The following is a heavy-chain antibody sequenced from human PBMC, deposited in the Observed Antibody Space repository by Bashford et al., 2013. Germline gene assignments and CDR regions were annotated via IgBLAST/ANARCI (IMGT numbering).Heavy chain of an antibody. D-gene: IGHD3-9*01. V-gene: IGHV3-23*01. CDR1: GFIFSYYA. CDR3: AKGLGYFDILTGYFAFDY. CDR2: ISGNGSST. J-gene: IGHJ4*02. Sequence: GSLRLSCGTSGFIFSYYAMSWVRQAPGKGLEWVSTISGNGSSTYYVDSVKGRFSISRDNSKNTLYLQMKSLRAEDTAVYYCAKGLGYFDILTGYFAFDYWGQGTLVTVSS.